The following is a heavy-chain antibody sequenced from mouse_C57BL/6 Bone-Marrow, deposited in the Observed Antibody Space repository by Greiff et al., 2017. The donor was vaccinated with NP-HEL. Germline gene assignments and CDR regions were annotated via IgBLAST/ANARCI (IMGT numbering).Heavy chain of an antibody. V-gene: IGHV2-5*01. D-gene: IGHD2-4*01. CDR2: IWRGGST. Sequence: QVQLQQSGPGLVQPSQSLSITCTVSGFSLTSYGVHWVRQSPGKGLEWLGVIWRGGSTDYNAAFMSRLSITKDNSKSQVFFKMNSLQADDTAIYYCAKNSLYDYDGAWFAYWGQGTLVTVSA. J-gene: IGHJ3*01. CDR1: GFSLTSYG. CDR3: AKNSLYDYDGAWFAY.